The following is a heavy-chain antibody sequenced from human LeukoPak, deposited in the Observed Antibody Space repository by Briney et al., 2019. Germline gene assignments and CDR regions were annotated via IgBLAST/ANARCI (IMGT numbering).Heavy chain of an antibody. Sequence: SETLSLTCTVSGYSISSGYYWGWIRPPPGKGLEWIGSIYHSGSTYYNPSLKSRVTISVDTSKNQFSLKLSSVTAADTAVYYCAVDVLLWFGEGYYMDVWGKGTTVTVSS. CDR1: GYSISSGYY. CDR2: IYHSGST. J-gene: IGHJ6*03. V-gene: IGHV4-38-2*02. CDR3: AVDVLLWFGEGYYMDV. D-gene: IGHD3-10*01.